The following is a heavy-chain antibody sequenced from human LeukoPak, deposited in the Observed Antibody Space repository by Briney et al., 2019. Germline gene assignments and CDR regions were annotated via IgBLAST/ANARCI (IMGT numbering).Heavy chain of an antibody. Sequence: PGGSLRLSCAASGFTFIDYDMHWVRHVIGKGLEWVSAIGIRGDTHYSGSVKGRFTIFRENAESSLYLQMNSLRAEDTAVYYCARGGIQVSGIDEFDYWGQGTLVTVSS. CDR3: ARGGIQVSGIDEFDY. CDR2: IGIRGDT. J-gene: IGHJ4*02. V-gene: IGHV3-13*01. CDR1: GFTFIDYD. D-gene: IGHD6-19*01.